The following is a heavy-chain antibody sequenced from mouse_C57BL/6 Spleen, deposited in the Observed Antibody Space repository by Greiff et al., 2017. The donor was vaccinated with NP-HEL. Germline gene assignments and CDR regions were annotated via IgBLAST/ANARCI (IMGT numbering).Heavy chain of an antibody. CDR3: ARVGDDYDGYWYFDV. D-gene: IGHD2-4*01. V-gene: IGHV1-54*01. Sequence: QVQLKQSGAELVRPGTSVKVSCKASGYAFTNYLIEWVKQRPGQGLEWIGVINPGSGGTNYNEKFKGKATLTADKSSSTAYMQLSSLTSEDSAVYFCARVGDDYDGYWYFDVWGTGTTVTVSS. CDR1: GYAFTNYL. J-gene: IGHJ1*03. CDR2: INPGSGGT.